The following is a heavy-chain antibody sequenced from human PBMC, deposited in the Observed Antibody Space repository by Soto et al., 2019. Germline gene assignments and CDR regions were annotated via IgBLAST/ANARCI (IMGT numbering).Heavy chain of an antibody. D-gene: IGHD4-17*01. CDR3: ARGWTTVTTFGY. CDR1: GGSISSGDYY. V-gene: IGHV4-30-4*01. J-gene: IGHJ4*02. CDR2: IYYSGST. Sequence: QVQLQESGPGLVKPSQTLSLTCTVSGGSISSGDYYWSWIRQPPGKGLEWIGYIYYSGSTYYNPSLKSRGXXXVXXSKNQFSLKLSSVTAADTAVYYCARGWTTVTTFGYWGQGTLVTVSS.